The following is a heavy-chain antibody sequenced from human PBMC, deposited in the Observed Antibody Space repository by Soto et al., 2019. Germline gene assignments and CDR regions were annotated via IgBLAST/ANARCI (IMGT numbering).Heavy chain of an antibody. Sequence: SETLSLTCAVYGGSFSGYYWSWIRQPPGKGLEWIGEINHSGSTNYNPSLKSRVTISVDMSKNQFSVKLSSVTAADTAVYYWARGSSGNIVATIGYYYYYGMDVWGQGTTVTVSS. CDR2: INHSGST. CDR3: ARGSSGNIVATIGYYYYYGMDV. CDR1: GGSFSGYY. V-gene: IGHV4-34*01. J-gene: IGHJ6*02. D-gene: IGHD5-12*01.